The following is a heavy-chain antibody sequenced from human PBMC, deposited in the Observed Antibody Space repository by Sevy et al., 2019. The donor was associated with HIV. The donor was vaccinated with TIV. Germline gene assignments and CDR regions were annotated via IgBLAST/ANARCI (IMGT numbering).Heavy chain of an antibody. CDR1: GFTFSYSG. V-gene: IGHV3-30*02. CDR3: AKNTAAVGVGGFDY. CDR2: IQFDGSSQ. Sequence: GESLKISCAASGFTFSYSGMHWVRQAPGKGLEWVTFIQFDGSSQYYAESVKGRFTILRDNTKNTLYLQMNSLRRDDTAVYDCAKNTAAVGVGGFDYWGQGALVTVSS. D-gene: IGHD2-8*02. J-gene: IGHJ4*02.